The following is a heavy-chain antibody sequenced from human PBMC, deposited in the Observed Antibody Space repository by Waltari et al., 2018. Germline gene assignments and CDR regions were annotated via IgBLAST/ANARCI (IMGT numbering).Heavy chain of an antibody. D-gene: IGHD6-13*01. V-gene: IGHV1-46*01. CDR1: GYTFTSYY. Sequence: QVQLVQSGAEVKKPGASVKVSCKASGYTFTSYYMHWVRQAPGQGLEWMGISNPRGGSTRYAQKFQGRVTMTRDTSTSTVYMELSSLRSEDTAVYYCASVFFTAAATDAFDIWGQGTMVTVSS. CDR3: ASVFFTAAATDAFDI. CDR2: SNPRGGST. J-gene: IGHJ3*02.